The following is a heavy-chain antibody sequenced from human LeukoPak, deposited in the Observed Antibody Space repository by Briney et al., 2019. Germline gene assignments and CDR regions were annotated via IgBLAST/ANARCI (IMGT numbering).Heavy chain of an antibody. CDR2: VFYSGST. J-gene: IGHJ4*02. Sequence: PSETLSLTCTVSGVSISSYYWSWIRQPPGKGLEWIGYVFYSGSTNYNPSLKSRVTMSLGTSKNQISLKLSSVTAADTAMYYCARHTTVVPPHYFDYWGQGTLVNVSS. CDR3: ARHTTVVPPHYFDY. CDR1: GVSISSYY. V-gene: IGHV4-59*08. D-gene: IGHD4-23*01.